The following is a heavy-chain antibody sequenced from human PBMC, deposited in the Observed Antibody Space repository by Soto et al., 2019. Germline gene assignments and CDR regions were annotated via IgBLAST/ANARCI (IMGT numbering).Heavy chain of an antibody. V-gene: IGHV3-23*01. Sequence: GGFLRLSDGDSGFTCSSVPLGWVRQVPGKGLEWVSAATGSGGSTYYADSVKGRFTSSRDNSKNTLYLQLSSLRAEDTPVYYCAKERATTTSFDYWGQGTLVTVAS. CDR3: AKERATTTSFDY. CDR1: GFTCSSVP. J-gene: IGHJ4*02. D-gene: IGHD4-17*01. CDR2: ATGSGGST.